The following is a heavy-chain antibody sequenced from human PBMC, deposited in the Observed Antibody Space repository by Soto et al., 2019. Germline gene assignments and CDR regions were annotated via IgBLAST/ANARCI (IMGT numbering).Heavy chain of an antibody. CDR3: AKSSGMDHYYYYMDV. D-gene: IGHD6-13*01. J-gene: IGHJ6*03. CDR1: GFTFSSYA. V-gene: IGHV3-23*01. CDR2: ISGSGGST. Sequence: EVQLLESGGGSVQPGGSLRLSCAASGFTFSSYAMSWVRQAPGKGLEWVSAISGSGGSTYYADSVKGRFTISRDNSKNTLYLQMNSLRAEDTAVYYCAKSSGMDHYYYYMDVWGKGTTVTVSS.